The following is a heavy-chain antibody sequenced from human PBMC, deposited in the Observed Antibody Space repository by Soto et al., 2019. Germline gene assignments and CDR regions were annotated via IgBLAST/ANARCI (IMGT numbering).Heavy chain of an antibody. V-gene: IGHV6-1*01. Sequence: SQTLSLTCSISWDSGSSNTAACNWIRQSPSRGLEWMGRTYYRSKWYNDYAVSVKRRITIKPDTSKNQFSLQLNSVTPEDTAVYYCARDPPGNTGLGLREGSHFDYWGQGTLVTVPS. CDR3: ARDPPGNTGLGLREGSHFDY. CDR1: WDSGSSNTAA. D-gene: IGHD1-7*01. J-gene: IGHJ4*02. CDR2: TYYRSKWYN.